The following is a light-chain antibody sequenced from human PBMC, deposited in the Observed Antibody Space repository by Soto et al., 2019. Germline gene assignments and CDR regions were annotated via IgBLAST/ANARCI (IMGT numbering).Light chain of an antibody. V-gene: IGLV2-11*01. J-gene: IGLJ1*01. Sequence: QSALTQPRSVSGSPGQSVTISCTGTSSPVGGYHYVSWYQQFPGKAPQLMIYAGSQRPSGVSDRFSASESANTASLTISGLQAEDEADYYCCSYAGRSTCVFGTGAKGTVL. CDR3: CSYAGRSTCV. CDR1: SSPVGGYHY. CDR2: AGS.